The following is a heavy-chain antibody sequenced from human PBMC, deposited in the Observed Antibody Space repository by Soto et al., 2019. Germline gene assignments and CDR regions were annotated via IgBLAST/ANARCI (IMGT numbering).Heavy chain of an antibody. CDR2: IYPGDSDT. D-gene: IGHD4-17*01. CDR1: GYSFTSYW. CDR3: ARQETDYGGYGYYYYGMDV. V-gene: IGHV5-51*01. J-gene: IGHJ6*02. Sequence: PGESLKISCKGSGYSFTSYWIGWVRQMPGKGLEWMGIIYPGDSDTRYSPSFQGQVTISADKSISTAYLQWSSLKASDTAMYYCARQETDYGGYGYYYYGMDVWGQGTTVTVSS.